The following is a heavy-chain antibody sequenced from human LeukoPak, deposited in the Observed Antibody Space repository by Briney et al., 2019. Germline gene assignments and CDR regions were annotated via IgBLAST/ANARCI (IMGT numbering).Heavy chain of an antibody. CDR2: ISYDGSNK. V-gene: IGHV3-30*03. D-gene: IGHD3-22*01. CDR3: ARVLNYYDSSGYYFSY. J-gene: IGHJ4*02. Sequence: PGGSLRLSCAASGFTFSSYGTHWVRQAPGKGLEWVAVISYDGSNKYYADSVKGRFTISRDNSKNTLYLQMNSLRAEDTTVYYCARVLNYYDSSGYYFSYWGQGTLVTVSS. CDR1: GFTFSSYG.